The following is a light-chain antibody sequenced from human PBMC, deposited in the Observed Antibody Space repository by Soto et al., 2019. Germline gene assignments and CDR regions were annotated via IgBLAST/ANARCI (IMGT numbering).Light chain of an antibody. CDR3: ATWDDSLNGFYV. V-gene: IGLV1-44*01. Sequence: QSVLTQPPSASGTPGQRVTISCSGSSSNIGSNTVNWYQQLPGTAPKLLIYRNNQRPSGVPDRFSGSKSGTSASLAISGLRSDDEADYFCATWDDSLNGFYVFGAGTKVTV. J-gene: IGLJ1*01. CDR1: SSNIGSNT. CDR2: RNN.